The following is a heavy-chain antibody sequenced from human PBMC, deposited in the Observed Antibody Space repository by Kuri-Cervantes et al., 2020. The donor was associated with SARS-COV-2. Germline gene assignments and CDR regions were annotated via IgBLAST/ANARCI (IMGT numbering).Heavy chain of an antibody. J-gene: IGHJ4*02. CDR3: AREAWFGELLGLFDY. Sequence: GSLRLSCTVSGGSISSSSYYWGWIRQPPGKGLEWIGSIYYSGSTYHNPSLKSRVTISVDTSKNQFSLKLSSVTAADTAVYYCAREAWFGELLGLFDYWGQGTLVTVSS. V-gene: IGHV4-39*07. D-gene: IGHD3-10*01. CDR2: IYYSGST. CDR1: GGSISSSSYY.